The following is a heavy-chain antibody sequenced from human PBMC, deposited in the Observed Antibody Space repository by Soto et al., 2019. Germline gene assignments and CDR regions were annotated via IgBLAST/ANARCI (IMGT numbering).Heavy chain of an antibody. D-gene: IGHD4-4*01. CDR3: ARAPWGNYAAGSVDY. CDR2: IYYSGST. CDR1: GGSISSGDYY. Sequence: QVQLQESGPGLVKPSQTLSLTCTVSGGSISSGDYYWSWIRQPPGKGLEWIGYIYYSGSTYYNPSVKSRVTISVDTSKHQFSLKLSSVTAADPAVYYCARAPWGNYAAGSVDYWGQGTLVTVSS. J-gene: IGHJ4*02. V-gene: IGHV4-30-4*01.